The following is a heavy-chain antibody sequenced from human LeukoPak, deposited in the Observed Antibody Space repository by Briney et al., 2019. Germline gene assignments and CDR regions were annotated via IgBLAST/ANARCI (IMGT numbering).Heavy chain of an antibody. CDR1: GFTFSIYW. Sequence: GRSLRLSCAASGFTFSIYWMSWVRQAPGKGLEWVANINQGGSETYYVDSVMGRFTISRDNTKNSLFLEMNSLRADDTAVYYCAKTAGTGSVDSWGQGILVTVSS. J-gene: IGHJ4*02. CDR3: AKTAGTGSVDS. D-gene: IGHD3-10*01. CDR2: INQGGSET. V-gene: IGHV3-7*01.